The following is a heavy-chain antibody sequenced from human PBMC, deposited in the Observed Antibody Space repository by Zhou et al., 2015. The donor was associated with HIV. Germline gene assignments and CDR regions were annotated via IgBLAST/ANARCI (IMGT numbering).Heavy chain of an antibody. CDR2: IIPIFGTA. Sequence: QVQLVQSGAEVKKPGSSVKVSCKASGGTFSSYAISWARQAPGQGLEWMGGIIPIFGTANYAQKFQGRVTITADESTSTAYMELSSLRSEDTAVYYCARVLSAGKNYYYYYMDVWGKGTTVTVSS. J-gene: IGHJ6*03. CDR1: GGTFSSYA. CDR3: ARVLSAGKNYYYYYMDV. D-gene: IGHD2/OR15-2a*01. V-gene: IGHV1-69*01.